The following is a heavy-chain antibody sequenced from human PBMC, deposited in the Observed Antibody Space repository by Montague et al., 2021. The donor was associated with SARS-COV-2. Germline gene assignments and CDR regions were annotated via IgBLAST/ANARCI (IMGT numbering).Heavy chain of an antibody. CDR2: IDRDGYEV. J-gene: IGHJ4*02. V-gene: IGHV3-7*01. Sequence: SLRLSCAASRFSFSSYRMTWIRQAPGKGPEWVATIDRDGYEVYYVDSVKGRFTISRDNARNSLYLQLTSLRGEDTAVYYCARGGRGTRYYWEYWGQGTLVTVSS. CDR1: RFSFSSYR. CDR3: ARGGRGTRYYWEY. D-gene: IGHD3-16*01.